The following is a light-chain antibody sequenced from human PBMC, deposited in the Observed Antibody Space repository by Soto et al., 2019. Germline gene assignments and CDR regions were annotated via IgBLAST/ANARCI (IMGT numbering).Light chain of an antibody. CDR2: DNY. CDR3: GTWDTTLNVWV. J-gene: IGLJ3*02. CDR1: SSSVGHES. V-gene: IGLV1-51*01. Sequence: QSVLTQPPSVSAAPGQTVTISCSGSSSSVGHESVSWYQSLPGTAPKLLIYDNYKRPSGIPDRFSGSQSGTSAPLGNTGLQSGDEADYYCGTWDTTLNVWVFGGRTQLTVL.